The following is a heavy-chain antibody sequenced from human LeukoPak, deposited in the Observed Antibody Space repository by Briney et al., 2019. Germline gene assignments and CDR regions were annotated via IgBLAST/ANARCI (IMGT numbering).Heavy chain of an antibody. V-gene: IGHV1-2*02. J-gene: IGHJ5*02. CDR3: AGLVVPGHFDP. CDR1: RYTFTDHF. D-gene: IGHD2-2*01. Sequence: ASVKVSCKASRYTFTDHFIHWVRQAPGQGLEWMGWINPNNGGTNYAQKFQGRVTMTRDTSISTAYMYLSRLRSDDTAVYYCAGLVVPGHFDPWGQGTLVTVSS. CDR2: INPNNGGT.